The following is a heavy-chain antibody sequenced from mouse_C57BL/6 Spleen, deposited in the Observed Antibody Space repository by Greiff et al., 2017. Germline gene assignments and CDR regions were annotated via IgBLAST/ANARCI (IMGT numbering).Heavy chain of an antibody. J-gene: IGHJ2*01. D-gene: IGHD1-1*01. CDR2: ISGGGGNT. Sequence: EVQLVESGGGLVKPGGSLKLSCAASGFTFSSYTMSWVRQTPEKRLEWVATISGGGGNTYYPDSVKGRVTISRDNAKNTLYLQMSSLRSEDTALYYCARHELRDYFDYWGQGTTLTVSS. V-gene: IGHV5-9*01. CDR3: ARHELRDYFDY. CDR1: GFTFSSYT.